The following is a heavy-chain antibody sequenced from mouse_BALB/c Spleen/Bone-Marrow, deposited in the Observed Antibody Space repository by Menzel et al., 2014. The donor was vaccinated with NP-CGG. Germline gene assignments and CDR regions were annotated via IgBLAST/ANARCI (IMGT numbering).Heavy chain of an antibody. Sequence: EVQAVESGGGLVQPGGSRKLSCAASGFTFSSFGMHWIRQAPEKGLEWVAYISSGSRTIYYADTVRGRFTISRDNPKNTLFLQMTSLRYEDTAMYYCSGYYDFWFGYWGQGTLVTVSA. V-gene: IGHV5-17*02. D-gene: IGHD2-4*01. CDR1: GFTFSSFG. CDR3: SGYYDFWFGY. J-gene: IGHJ3*01. CDR2: ISSGSRTI.